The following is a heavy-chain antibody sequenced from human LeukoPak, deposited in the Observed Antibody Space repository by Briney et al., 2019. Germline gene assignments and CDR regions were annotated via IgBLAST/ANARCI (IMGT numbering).Heavy chain of an antibody. Sequence: ASVKDSCKASGYTFTSYGISWVRQAPGQGLEWMGWISAYNGNTNYAQKLQGRVTMTTDTSTSTAYMELRSLRSDDTAVYYCARDMSELLSGYYFDYWGQGTLVTVSS. J-gene: IGHJ4*02. CDR2: ISAYNGNT. CDR1: GYTFTSYG. D-gene: IGHD1-26*01. V-gene: IGHV1-18*01. CDR3: ARDMSELLSGYYFDY.